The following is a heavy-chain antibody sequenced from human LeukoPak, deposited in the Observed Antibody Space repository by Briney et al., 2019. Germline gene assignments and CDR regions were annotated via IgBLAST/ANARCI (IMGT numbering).Heavy chain of an antibody. CDR2: IYSGGST. J-gene: IGHJ5*02. D-gene: IGHD2-2*01. CDR3: ARGPVCSSTSCGWFDP. CDR1: GFTVSSNY. V-gene: IGHV3-53*04. Sequence: GGSLRLSCAASGFTVSSNYMSWVRQAPGKGLEWVSVIYSGGSTYYADSVKGRFTISRHNSKNTLYLQMNSLRAEDTAVYYCARGPVCSSTSCGWFDPWGQRTLVTVSS.